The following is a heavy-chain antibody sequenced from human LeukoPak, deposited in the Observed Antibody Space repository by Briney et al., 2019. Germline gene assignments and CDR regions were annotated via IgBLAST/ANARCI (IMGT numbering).Heavy chain of an antibody. Sequence: ASVKVSCKASGYTFTSYDINWVRQATGQGLEWMGWMNPNSGNTGYAQKFQGRVTMTRDTSTSTVYMELSSLRSEDTAVYYCARGSAYYDILTGYYLGDYWGQGTLVTVSS. CDR1: GYTFTSYD. V-gene: IGHV1-8*01. D-gene: IGHD3-9*01. J-gene: IGHJ4*02. CDR3: ARGSAYYDILTGYYLGDY. CDR2: MNPNSGNT.